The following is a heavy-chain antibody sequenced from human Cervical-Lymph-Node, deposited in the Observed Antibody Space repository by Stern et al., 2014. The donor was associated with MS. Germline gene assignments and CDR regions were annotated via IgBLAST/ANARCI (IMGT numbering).Heavy chain of an antibody. Sequence: VQLVESGPEVKKPGASVRVSCKASGYTFTSHYMHWVRQAPGQGLEWMGLINPNTGSSISAQRFQGRVAMTSGTSSTTVYLELSSLTSEETALYFCARDVARKYYFDYWGQGTLFTVSS. CDR3: ARDVARKYYFDY. J-gene: IGHJ4*02. D-gene: IGHD2-21*01. CDR2: INPNTGSS. CDR1: GYTFTSHY. V-gene: IGHV1-46*01.